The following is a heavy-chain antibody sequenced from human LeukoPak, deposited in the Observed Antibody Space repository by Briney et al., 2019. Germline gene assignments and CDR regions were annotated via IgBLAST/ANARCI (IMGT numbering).Heavy chain of an antibody. Sequence: ASVKVSCKASGYTFTSYFMHWVRQAPGQGLDWMGIINPSGGSTSYAQKFQGRVTITRDTPTSTVYMVLSSLRSEDTAVYYCARDRYSISSLYDFWGQGTLVTVSS. J-gene: IGHJ4*02. D-gene: IGHD6-6*01. CDR1: GYTFTSYF. CDR3: ARDRYSISSLYDF. V-gene: IGHV1-46*01. CDR2: INPSGGST.